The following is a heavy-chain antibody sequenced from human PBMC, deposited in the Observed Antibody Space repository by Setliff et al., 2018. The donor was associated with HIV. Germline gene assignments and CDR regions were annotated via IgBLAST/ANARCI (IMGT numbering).Heavy chain of an antibody. J-gene: IGHJ6*03. CDR3: ASIGRTPYYYYYYMDV. Sequence: ASVKVSCKASGYAFNSYTLNWVRQATGRGLEWMGWINPNSDNTAYAQKFQGRLTMTRNTSTGTVYMELSSLRSEDTALYYCASIGRTPYYYYYYMDVWGKGTTVTVSS. CDR1: GYAFNSYT. CDR2: INPNSDNT. V-gene: IGHV1-8*01. D-gene: IGHD2-15*01.